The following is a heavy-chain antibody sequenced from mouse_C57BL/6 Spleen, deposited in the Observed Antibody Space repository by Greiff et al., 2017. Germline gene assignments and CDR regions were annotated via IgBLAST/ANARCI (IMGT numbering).Heavy chain of an antibody. J-gene: IGHJ1*03. CDR1: GYTFTEYT. D-gene: IGHD2-2*01. CDR2: FYPGSGSI. CDR3: ARHEEGNGNDVDWYVDD. Sequence: VQLQQSGAELVKPGASVKLSCKASGYTFTEYTIHWVKQRSGQGLEWIGWFYPGSGSIKYNEKFKDKATLTADKSSSTVYMELSRVTSEDSAVYCGARHEEGNGNDVDWYVDDWGTGTTVTVSS. V-gene: IGHV1-62-2*01.